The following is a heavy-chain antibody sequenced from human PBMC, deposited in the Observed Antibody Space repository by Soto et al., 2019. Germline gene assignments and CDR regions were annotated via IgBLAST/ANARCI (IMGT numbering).Heavy chain of an antibody. CDR2: MSFENQK. J-gene: IGHJ6*02. V-gene: IGHV3-30*03. D-gene: IGHD4-17*01. CDR3: ARHPYGDYAAMHV. Sequence: PGGSLRLSWAATGFNFGNYGTHWFRQAPGKGLEWVTIMSFENQKYYADSVKGRFTISRDNSKNTVSLHLSSLRTEDTAMYYCARHPYGDYAAMHVWGQGTTVTVSS. CDR1: GFNFGNYG.